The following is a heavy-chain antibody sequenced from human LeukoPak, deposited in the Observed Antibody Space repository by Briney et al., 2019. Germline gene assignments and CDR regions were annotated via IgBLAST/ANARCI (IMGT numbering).Heavy chain of an antibody. J-gene: IGHJ3*02. CDR1: GFTFSSHD. CDR2: IGTAGDP. CDR3: ARAGYSSGWYAFDM. Sequence: PGGSLRLSCVASGFTFSSHDMHWVRHATGKGLEWVSAIGTAGDPYYAGSVKGRFTISRENAKNSLYLQMNSLRAGDTAVHYCARAGYSSGWYAFDMWGQGTMVTVSS. D-gene: IGHD6-19*01. V-gene: IGHV3-13*05.